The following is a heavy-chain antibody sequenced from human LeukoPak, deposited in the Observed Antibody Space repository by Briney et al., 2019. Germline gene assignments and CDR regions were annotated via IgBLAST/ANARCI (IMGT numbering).Heavy chain of an antibody. CDR2: INPNSGGT. D-gene: IGHD3-10*01. Sequence: ASVKVSCKASGYTFTGYYMHWVRQAPGQGLGWMGWINPNSGGTNYAQKFQGRVTMTRDTSISTAYMELSRLRSDDTAVYYCAREIPPSTMVRGVIIWPIGYWGQGTLVTVSS. CDR1: GYTFTGYY. CDR3: AREIPPSTMVRGVIIWPIGY. J-gene: IGHJ4*02. V-gene: IGHV1-2*02.